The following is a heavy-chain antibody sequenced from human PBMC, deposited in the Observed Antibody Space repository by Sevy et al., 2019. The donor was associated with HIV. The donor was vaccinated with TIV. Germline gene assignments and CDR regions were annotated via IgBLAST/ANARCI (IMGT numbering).Heavy chain of an antibody. CDR1: GFTFSNYA. CDR3: AKDVY. CDR2: IKEDGSEK. J-gene: IGHJ4*02. V-gene: IGHV3-7*03. Sequence: GGSLRLSCAASGFTFSNYAMTWVRQAPGKGLEWVANIKEDGSEKYYVDSVKGRFTISRDNAKNSLFLQMNSLRAEDTAVYYCAKDVYWGQGTLVTVSS.